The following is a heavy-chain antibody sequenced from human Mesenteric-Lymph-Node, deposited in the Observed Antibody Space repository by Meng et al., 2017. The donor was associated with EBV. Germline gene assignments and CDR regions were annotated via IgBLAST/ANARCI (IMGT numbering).Heavy chain of an antibody. CDR2: IYYSGST. Sequence: LQLQESGPGLVKPSETLSLPCPVSGGSISSSSYYWGWIRQPPGKGLEWIGSIYYSGSTYYNPSLKSRVTISVDTSKNQFSLKLSSVTAADTAVYYCARPDSSSWIHFDYWGQGTLVTVSS. V-gene: IGHV4-39*01. D-gene: IGHD6-13*01. J-gene: IGHJ4*02. CDR3: ARPDSSSWIHFDY. CDR1: GGSISSSSYY.